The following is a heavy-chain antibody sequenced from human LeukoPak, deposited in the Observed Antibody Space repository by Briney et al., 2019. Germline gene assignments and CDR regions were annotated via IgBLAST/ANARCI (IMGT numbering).Heavy chain of an antibody. CDR1: GGSISRYS. CDR2: IYYSGST. Sequence: SETLSLTCIVSGGSISRYSWNWIRQSPGKGLEWIGYIYYSGSTNYNPSLKSRVTISVDTSKNQFSLNLSSVTAADTAVYYCASGGFPVRGVNDAFDIWGQGTMVTVSS. J-gene: IGHJ3*02. D-gene: IGHD3-10*01. CDR3: ASGGFPVRGVNDAFDI. V-gene: IGHV4-59*01.